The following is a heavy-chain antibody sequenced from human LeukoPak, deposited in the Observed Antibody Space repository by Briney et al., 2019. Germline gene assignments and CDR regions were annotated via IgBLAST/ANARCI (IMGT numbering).Heavy chain of an antibody. CDR3: ARHIYDILTGYPIPFDY. D-gene: IGHD3-9*01. J-gene: IGHJ4*02. CDR2: IYYSGST. V-gene: IGHV4-39*01. Sequence: SETLSLTCTVPGGSISSSSYYWGWIRQPPGKGLEWIGSIYYSGSTYYTPSLKSRATISVDTSKNQFSLKLSSVTAADTAVYYCARHIYDILTGYPIPFDYWGQGTLVTVSS. CDR1: GGSISSSSYY.